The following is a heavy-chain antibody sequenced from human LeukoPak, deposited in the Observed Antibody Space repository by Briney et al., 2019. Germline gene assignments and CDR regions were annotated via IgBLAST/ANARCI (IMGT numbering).Heavy chain of an antibody. Sequence: SVKVSCKASGGTFSNYAINWVRQAPGQGLEWMGGITPIFGTANYVQKFQGRVTITADESTSTAYMELSRLRFQDTAIYYCARASSDDTAMATPFAYWGQGALVTVSS. CDR1: GGTFSNYA. V-gene: IGHV1-69*01. CDR3: ARASSDDTAMATPFAY. J-gene: IGHJ4*02. CDR2: ITPIFGTA. D-gene: IGHD5-18*01.